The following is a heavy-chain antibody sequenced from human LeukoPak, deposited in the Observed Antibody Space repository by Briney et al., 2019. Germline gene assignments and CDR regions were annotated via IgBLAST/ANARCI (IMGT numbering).Heavy chain of an antibody. CDR2: INHRGDT. Sequence: SETLSLTCAVSGGSFSTYYWSWVRQSPGKGLEWIAEINHRGDTNYNPSVKSRVAISVDTSKNQFSLKVTSLTAADTAVYYCARGPTISETGYFDYWGQGTPFSVSS. CDR1: GGSFSTYY. J-gene: IGHJ4*03. D-gene: IGHD1-1*01. CDR3: ARGPTISETGYFDY. V-gene: IGHV4-34*01.